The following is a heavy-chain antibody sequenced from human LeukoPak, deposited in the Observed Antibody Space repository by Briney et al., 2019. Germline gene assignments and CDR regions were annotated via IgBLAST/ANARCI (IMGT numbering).Heavy chain of an antibody. J-gene: IGHJ4*02. CDR1: GFTFRTYW. CDR2: INDDGSDT. D-gene: IGHD3-10*01. Sequence: GGSLRLSCLASGFTFRTYWMHWVRKAPGKGLVWVSSINDDGSDTGYADSVKGRFTISRDNAKNTLYLQMYNLRAEDTAVYYCARYCGRGLGVIDYWSQGILVTVSS. V-gene: IGHV3-74*01. CDR3: ARYCGRGLGVIDY.